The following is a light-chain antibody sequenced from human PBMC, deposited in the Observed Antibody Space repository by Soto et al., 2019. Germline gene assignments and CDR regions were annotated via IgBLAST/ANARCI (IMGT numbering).Light chain of an antibody. CDR2: DTS. Sequence: EVVMRQSPTTLSASPGAGDTLSCRASQGIGETLAWYQHKPGQTPRVIIYDTSTRATGVPTRFSGSRSGAECTLTINSLKSEDFAVYDCQPYNNWPLTFGGGTKVDIK. V-gene: IGKV3-15*01. CDR1: QGIGET. CDR3: QPYNNWPLT. J-gene: IGKJ4*01.